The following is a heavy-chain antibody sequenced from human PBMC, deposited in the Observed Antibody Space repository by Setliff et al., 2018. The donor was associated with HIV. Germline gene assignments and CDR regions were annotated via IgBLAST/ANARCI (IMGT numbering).Heavy chain of an antibody. CDR1: GGSFSDYF. D-gene: IGHD3-16*01. Sequence: NPSETLSLTCAVYGGSFSDYFWTWIRQPPGKGLDWIGEITHDGRTNFSPSLKSRISISIDTSKSQFSLKLNSVTAADTAVYYCAKGRAGGLDAWGQGSLVTVSS. V-gene: IGHV4-34*01. J-gene: IGHJ5*02. CDR3: AKGRAGGLDA. CDR2: ITHDGRT.